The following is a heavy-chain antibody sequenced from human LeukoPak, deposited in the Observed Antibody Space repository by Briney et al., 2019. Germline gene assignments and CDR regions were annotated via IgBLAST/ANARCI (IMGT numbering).Heavy chain of an antibody. J-gene: IGHJ3*02. Sequence: GGSLRLSCAASGFIVSSDYVTWVRQAPGKGLEWVSLINSGGRTCYADSVKGRFTIYRDNSKNTLDLQMNSLRAEDTALYYCARTIVGSTYDAFDIWGQGTLVTVSS. CDR2: INSGGRT. CDR1: GFIVSSDY. D-gene: IGHD1-26*01. CDR3: ARTIVGSTYDAFDI. V-gene: IGHV3-53*01.